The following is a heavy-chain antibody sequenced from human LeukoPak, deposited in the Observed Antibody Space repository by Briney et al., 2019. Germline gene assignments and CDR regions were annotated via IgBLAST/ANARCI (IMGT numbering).Heavy chain of an antibody. CDR1: GFTFSDYY. D-gene: IGHD5-24*01. Sequence: GGSLRLSCAASGFTFSDYYMSWIRQAPGKGLEWVSYISSSGSTIYYADSVKGRFTISRDNAKNSLYLQMNSLRAEDTAVYYCARDPRRWLQFRFFDYWGQGTLVTVSS. J-gene: IGHJ4*02. CDR2: ISSSGSTI. V-gene: IGHV3-11*01. CDR3: ARDPRRWLQFRFFDY.